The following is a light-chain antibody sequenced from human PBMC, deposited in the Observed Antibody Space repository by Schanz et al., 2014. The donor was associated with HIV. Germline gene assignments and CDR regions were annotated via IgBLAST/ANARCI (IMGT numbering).Light chain of an antibody. Sequence: QSVLTQPPSVSAAPGQKVTISCSGSSSNIGNNYVSWYQQFPGTAPKLLIHTNNQRPSGVPDRFSGSKSGTSASLLISGLQSEDEADYYCSSYAGSNNFVVFGGGTKLTVL. J-gene: IGLJ2*01. CDR3: SSYAGSNNFVV. CDR2: TNN. V-gene: IGLV1-51*02. CDR1: SSNIGNNY.